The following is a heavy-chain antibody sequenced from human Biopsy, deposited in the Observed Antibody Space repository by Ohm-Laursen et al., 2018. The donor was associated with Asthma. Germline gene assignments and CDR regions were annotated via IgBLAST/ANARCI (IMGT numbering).Heavy chain of an antibody. CDR1: GFSYGDYW. D-gene: IGHD6-19*01. CDR3: AREGVAGTHIED. J-gene: IGHJ4*02. CDR2: IKHDGNER. V-gene: IGHV3-7*01. Sequence: GSLRLSCTAPGFSYGDYWISWVRPVPRKGLAWVANIKHDGNERHQVDSLKGRFTISRDNAKSPLYIQMNSLRAEDRAVYYCAREGVAGTHIEDWGQGTLVTVSS.